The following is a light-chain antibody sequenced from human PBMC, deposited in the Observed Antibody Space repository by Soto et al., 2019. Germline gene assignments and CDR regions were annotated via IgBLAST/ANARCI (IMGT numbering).Light chain of an antibody. CDR3: NSFRTNYTWL. CDR2: EVS. Sequence: QSVLTQPPSVSGAPGQRVTISCTGSSSDIGAGYRVRWYQQVPGTAPKLMIYEVSNRPSGISNRFSGSKSGNTASLTISGLQAEDEADYYCNSFRTNYTWLFGGGTKLTVL. CDR1: SSDIGAGYR. J-gene: IGLJ3*02. V-gene: IGLV1-40*01.